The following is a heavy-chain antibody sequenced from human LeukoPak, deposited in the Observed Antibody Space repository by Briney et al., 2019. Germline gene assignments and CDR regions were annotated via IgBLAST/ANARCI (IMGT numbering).Heavy chain of an antibody. CDR3: ARDLVVAPYNWFDP. Sequence: SETLSLTCTASGGSISSYYWSWIRQPAGKGLEWIGRMQISGITNYNPSLQSRVTMSLDTSKNQFSLKLSSVTAADTAMHYCARDLVVAPYNWFDPWGQGTLVTVSS. D-gene: IGHD2-2*01. J-gene: IGHJ5*02. V-gene: IGHV4-4*07. CDR2: MQISGIT. CDR1: GGSISSYY.